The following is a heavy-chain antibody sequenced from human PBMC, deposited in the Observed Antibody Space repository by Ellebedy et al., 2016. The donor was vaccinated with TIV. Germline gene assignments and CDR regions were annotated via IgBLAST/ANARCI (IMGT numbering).Heavy chain of an antibody. CDR1: GYTFTGYY. CDR2: INPNSGDT. J-gene: IGHJ6*02. Sequence: ASVKVSCKASGYTFTGYYMHWVRQAPGQGLEWMGWINPNSGDTNVAQKFQGRVTMTSDSSITTAYLELSRLRSDDTARYYCACDISYCAGDCSSLYGLDVWGQGTTVTVSS. V-gene: IGHV1-2*02. CDR3: ACDISYCAGDCSSLYGLDV. D-gene: IGHD2-21*02.